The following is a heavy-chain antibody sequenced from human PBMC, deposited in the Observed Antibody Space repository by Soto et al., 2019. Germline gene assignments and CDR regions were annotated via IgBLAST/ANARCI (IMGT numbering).Heavy chain of an antibody. J-gene: IGHJ4*02. D-gene: IGHD4-17*01. CDR1: GGSISSYY. CDR3: ARVYGDYLDY. Sequence: QVQLQESCPGLVKPSETLSLTCTVSGGSISSYYWSWIRQPPGKGLEWIGYIYYSGSTNYNPSLKCRVTISVDTSKNQFSLKLSSVTAADTAVYYCARVYGDYLDYWGQGTLVTVSS. V-gene: IGHV4-59*01. CDR2: IYYSGST.